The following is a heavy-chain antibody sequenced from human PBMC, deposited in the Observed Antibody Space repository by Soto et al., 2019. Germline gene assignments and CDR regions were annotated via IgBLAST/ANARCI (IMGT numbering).Heavy chain of an antibody. J-gene: IGHJ6*02. CDR3: ARVYGDYVDYYYYGMDV. V-gene: IGHV3-33*01. CDR1: RFTFSSYG. Sequence: GGSLRLSCAASRFTFSSYGMHWVRQAPGKGLEWVAVIWYDGSNKYYADSVKGRFTISRDNSKNTLYLQMNSLRAEDTAVYYCARVYGDYVDYYYYGMDVWGQGTTVTVSS. CDR2: IWYDGSNK. D-gene: IGHD4-17*01.